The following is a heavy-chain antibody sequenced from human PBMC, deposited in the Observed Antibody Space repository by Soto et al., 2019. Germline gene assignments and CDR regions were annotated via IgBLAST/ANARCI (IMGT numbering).Heavy chain of an antibody. CDR3: ARQNYYDSSGHAFDI. CDR1: EFTFNNYN. J-gene: IGHJ3*02. Sequence: PGGSLRLSCAASEFTFNNYNMNWVRQAPGKGLEWVSFISSSSSYIYYADPVKGRFTISRDNAKNSLYLQMNTLRAEDTAVYYCARQNYYDSSGHAFDIWGQGTVVTVSS. CDR2: ISSSSSYI. V-gene: IGHV3-21*01. D-gene: IGHD3-22*01.